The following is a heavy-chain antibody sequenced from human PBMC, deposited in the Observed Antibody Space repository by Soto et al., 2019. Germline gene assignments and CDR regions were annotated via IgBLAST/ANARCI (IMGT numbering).Heavy chain of an antibody. D-gene: IGHD3-3*01. CDR2: IKQDGSEK. CDR1: GFTFSSYW. J-gene: IGHJ6*02. CDR3: ARDENLRFLGPYYYYGMDV. Sequence: GGSLRLSCAASGFTFSSYWMSWVRKAPGKGLEWVANIKQDGSEKYYVDSVKGRFTISRDNAKNSLYLQMNSLRAEDTAVYYCARDENLRFLGPYYYYGMDVWGQGTTVTVSS. V-gene: IGHV3-7*01.